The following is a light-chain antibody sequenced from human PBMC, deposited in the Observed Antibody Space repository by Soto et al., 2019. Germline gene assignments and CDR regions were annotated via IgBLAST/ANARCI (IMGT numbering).Light chain of an antibody. CDR3: QSYDISLSVV. Sequence: QSVLTQPPSVSGAPGQRVTISCTGSSSNIGAGYDVHWYHQLPGTAPKLLICGNSNRPSGVPDRFSGSKSGTSASLAITGLQAEDEADYYCQSYDISLSVVFGGGTKLTVL. CDR2: GNS. J-gene: IGLJ2*01. CDR1: SSNIGAGYD. V-gene: IGLV1-40*01.